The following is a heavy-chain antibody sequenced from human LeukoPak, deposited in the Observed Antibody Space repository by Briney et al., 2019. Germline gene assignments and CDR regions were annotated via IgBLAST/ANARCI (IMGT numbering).Heavy chain of an antibody. D-gene: IGHD6-13*01. Sequence: PGRSLRLSCTASGFTFGDYAMSWVRQAPGKGLEWVGFIGSKAYGGTTEYAASVKGRFTISRDDSKSIAYLQMNSLKTEDTAVYYCTRDQYSSSWYRDYWGQGTLVTVSS. V-gene: IGHV3-49*04. CDR3: TRDQYSSSWYRDY. CDR2: IGSKAYGGTT. CDR1: GFTFGDYA. J-gene: IGHJ4*02.